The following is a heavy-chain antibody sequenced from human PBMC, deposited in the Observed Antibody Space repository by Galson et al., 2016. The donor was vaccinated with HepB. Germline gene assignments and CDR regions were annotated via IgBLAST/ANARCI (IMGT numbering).Heavy chain of an antibody. CDR3: STDAGRYTYGYLGY. CDR2: IKRKSDGGTT. D-gene: IGHD5-18*01. J-gene: IGHJ4*02. V-gene: IGHV3-15*07. Sequence: SLRLSCAASGFTFSNAWMNWVRQAPGKGREWVGRIKRKSDGGTTDYAAPVKGGFTISRDDSKNTLHLQMNSLKTEDTGVYYCSTDAGRYTYGYLGYWGQGTLVTVSS. CDR1: GFTFSNAW.